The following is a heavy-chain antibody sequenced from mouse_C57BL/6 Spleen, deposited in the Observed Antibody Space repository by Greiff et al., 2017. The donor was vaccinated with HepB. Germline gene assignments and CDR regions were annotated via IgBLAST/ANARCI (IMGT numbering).Heavy chain of an antibody. CDR2: IHPNSGST. Sequence: QVQLQQPGAELVKPGASVKLSCKASGYTFTSYWMHWVKQRPGQGLEWIGMIHPNSGSTNYNEKFKRKATLTVDKSSSTAYMQLSSLTSEDSAVYYCARSAAAQATDYWGQGTTLTVSS. D-gene: IGHD3-2*02. J-gene: IGHJ2*01. CDR3: ARSAAAQATDY. CDR1: GYTFTSYW. V-gene: IGHV1-64*01.